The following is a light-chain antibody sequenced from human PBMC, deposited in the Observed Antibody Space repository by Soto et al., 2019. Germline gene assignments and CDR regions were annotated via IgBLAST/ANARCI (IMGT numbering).Light chain of an antibody. CDR1: QSLLYSNGYNY. Sequence: DIVMTQSPLSLPVTPGEPASISCRSSQSLLYSNGYNYLDWYLQKPGQSPQLLIYLGSNRASGVPDRFSGSGSGTDFTLKISRVEAEDVGVYYCMQALQTPMYTFGQGTKVDIK. V-gene: IGKV2-28*01. CDR2: LGS. J-gene: IGKJ2*01. CDR3: MQALQTPMYT.